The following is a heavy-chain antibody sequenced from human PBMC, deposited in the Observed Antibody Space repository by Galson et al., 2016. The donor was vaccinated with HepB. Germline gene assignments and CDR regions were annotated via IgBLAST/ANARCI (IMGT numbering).Heavy chain of an antibody. CDR3: ASRTEWELGPSGAFDI. Sequence: QSGAEVKKPGESLKISCKGSGYSFPSFWLGWVRQMPGKGLEWMGIIYPDDSDVRYSPSFQGHVTMSVDKSITTAYLHWVSLKASDTAMYLWASRTEWELGPSGAFDIWGQGTMVIVSS. CDR1: GYSFPSFW. V-gene: IGHV5-51*01. D-gene: IGHD1-26*01. J-gene: IGHJ3*02. CDR2: IYPDDSDV.